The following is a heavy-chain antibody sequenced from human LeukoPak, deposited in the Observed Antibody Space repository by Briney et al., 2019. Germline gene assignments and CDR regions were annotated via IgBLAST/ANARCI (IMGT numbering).Heavy chain of an antibody. CDR2: IYSSGTT. CDR3: GRRPAVDGPIDN. V-gene: IGHV4-59*01. Sequence: PSETLSLTCVVSGGSLHRSFWTWVRQPPGKGLGWIGRIYSSGTTDYSPSPKSRLTISIDTSKNQFSLRLASVTAADTAVYYCGRRPAVDGPIDNWGQGILVAVSS. D-gene: IGHD3/OR15-3a*01. CDR1: GGSLHRSF. J-gene: IGHJ4*02.